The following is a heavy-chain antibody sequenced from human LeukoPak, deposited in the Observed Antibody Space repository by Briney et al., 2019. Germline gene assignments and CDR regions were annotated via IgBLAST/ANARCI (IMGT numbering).Heavy chain of an antibody. J-gene: IGHJ4*02. V-gene: IGHV4-31*03. CDR2: IYDSGRT. D-gene: IGHD2-2*01. CDR3: SRGDIVVVPAAIYFDY. CDR1: GVSISSGGIC. Sequence: SETLSLTCTVSGVSISSGGICWSCIRQHQGQGLEWIVKIYDSGRTYYNPSIRRRVTISVYTSKAQISLKLNSVTAADTDVYFYSRGDIVVVPAAIYFDYWGKGTLVTVAS.